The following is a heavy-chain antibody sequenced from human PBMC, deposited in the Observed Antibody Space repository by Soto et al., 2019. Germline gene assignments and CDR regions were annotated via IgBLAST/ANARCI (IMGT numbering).Heavy chain of an antibody. CDR1: GVSLSNPNW. V-gene: IGHV4-4*02. CDR2: IDHSGST. CDR3: ARGIFYAFAI. Sequence: SETLSLTCAVSGVSLSNPNWWAWVRQAPGKGLEWIGEIDHSGSTNYNPSLNSRVTISLDRSKNQFSLKLSSVAAADTAVYYCARGIFYAFAIWSQGTMVTVSS. J-gene: IGHJ3*02. D-gene: IGHD3-9*01.